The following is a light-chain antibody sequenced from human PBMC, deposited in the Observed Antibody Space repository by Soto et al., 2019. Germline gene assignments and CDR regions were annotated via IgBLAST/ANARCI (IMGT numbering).Light chain of an antibody. V-gene: IGKV1-5*03. CDR2: KAS. CDR3: QQYETFPLT. J-gene: IGKJ4*01. CDR1: QSISSW. Sequence: DIQMTQSPSTLSASVGDRVTIGCRASQSISSWLAWYQQKPGKAPKLLIYKASILESGVPSRFSGSGSATEFTLTISSLQPEDFGSYYCQQYETFPLTFGGGTKVEIK.